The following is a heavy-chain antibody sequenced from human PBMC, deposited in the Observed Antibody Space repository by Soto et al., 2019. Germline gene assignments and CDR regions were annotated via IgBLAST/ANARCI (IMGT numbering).Heavy chain of an antibody. CDR1: DGSINNHY. CDR2: IYYRGST. Sequence: LETLSHTCTVSDGSINNHYGLWIRQPPRKGLEWIGYIYYRGSTNYNPSHKSQDTLSRDTSKNQFSLKLSSLTTPDTSVNDCTILMGNPVAPTYFDYRVQGTLVTV. D-gene: IGHD2-8*01. V-gene: IGHV4-59*11. CDR3: TILMGNPVAPTYFDY. J-gene: IGHJ4*02.